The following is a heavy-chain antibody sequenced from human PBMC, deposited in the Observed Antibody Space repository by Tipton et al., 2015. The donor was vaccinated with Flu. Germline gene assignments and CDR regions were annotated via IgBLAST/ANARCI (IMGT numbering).Heavy chain of an antibody. CDR2: ITSDSTYK. D-gene: IGHD6-13*01. J-gene: IGHJ6*02. Sequence: SLRLSCAASGFTFGSYALNWVRQAPGKGLEWLSSITSDSTYKNYADSVTGRFTISRDNDRNSLFLQMNSLRAEDSAVYFCARDRYSGIPYYYYYALDVWGQGTAVTVSS. CDR1: GFTFGSYA. CDR3: ARDRYSGIPYYYYYALDV. V-gene: IGHV3-21*01.